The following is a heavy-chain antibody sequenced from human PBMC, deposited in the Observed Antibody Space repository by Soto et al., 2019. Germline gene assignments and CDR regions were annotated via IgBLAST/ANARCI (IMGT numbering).Heavy chain of an antibody. Sequence: EVQLVESGGGLVKPGGSLRLSCAASGFTFSSYSMNWVRQAPGKGLEWVSSISSSSSYIYYADSVKGRFTISRDKAKNSLYLQMNSLRAEDTAVYYCARDPRFSSSYNDYNGMDVWGQGTPVTVSS. D-gene: IGHD6-6*01. V-gene: IGHV3-21*01. CDR3: ARDPRFSSSYNDYNGMDV. CDR1: GFTFSSYS. CDR2: ISSSSSYI. J-gene: IGHJ6*02.